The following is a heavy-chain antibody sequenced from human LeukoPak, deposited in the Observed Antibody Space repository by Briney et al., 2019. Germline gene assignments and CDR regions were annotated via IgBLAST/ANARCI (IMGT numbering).Heavy chain of an antibody. Sequence: SETLSLTCTVSGGSISSYYWSWIRQPPGKGLEWIGYIYYSGSTNYNPSLKSRVTTSVDTSKNQFSLKLSSVTAADTAVYYCARSRTVVIGAFDIWGQGTMVTVSS. CDR1: GGSISSYY. CDR3: ARSRTVVIGAFDI. D-gene: IGHD3-22*01. J-gene: IGHJ3*02. V-gene: IGHV4-59*01. CDR2: IYYSGST.